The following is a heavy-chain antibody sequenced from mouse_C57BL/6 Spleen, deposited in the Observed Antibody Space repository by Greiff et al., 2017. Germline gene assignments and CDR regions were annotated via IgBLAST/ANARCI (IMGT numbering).Heavy chain of an antibody. J-gene: IGHJ3*01. Sequence: QVQLQQSGAELVMPGASVKLSCKASGYTFTSYWMHWVKQRPGQGLEWIGEIDPSDSYTNYNQKFKGKSTLTVEKSSSTAYMQLSSLTSEDSAVYYCARSRDGYYGLATWGKGTLVMVSA. CDR1: GYTFTSYW. V-gene: IGHV1-69*01. CDR2: IDPSDSYT. CDR3: ARSRDGYYGLAT. D-gene: IGHD2-3*01.